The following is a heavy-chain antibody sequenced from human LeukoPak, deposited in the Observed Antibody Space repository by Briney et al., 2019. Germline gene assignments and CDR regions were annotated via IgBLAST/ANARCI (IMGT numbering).Heavy chain of an antibody. V-gene: IGHV4-39*07. Sequence: SETLSLTCTVSGDSIASSKNYWGWVRQPPGKGLEWIGEINHSGSTNYNPSLKSRVTISVDTSKNQFSLKLSPVTAADTAVYYCARVVRGVFDYWGQGTLVTVSS. CDR2: INHSGST. CDR1: GDSIASSKNY. D-gene: IGHD3-10*01. J-gene: IGHJ4*02. CDR3: ARVVRGVFDY.